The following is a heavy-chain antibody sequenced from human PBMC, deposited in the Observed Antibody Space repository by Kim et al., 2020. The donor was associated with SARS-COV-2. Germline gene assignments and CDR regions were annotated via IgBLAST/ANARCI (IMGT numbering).Heavy chain of an antibody. J-gene: IGHJ4*02. CDR1: GGSFSGYY. Sequence: SETLSLTCAVYGGSFSGYYWSWIRQPPGKGLEWIGEINHSGSTNYNPSLKSRVTISVDTSKNQFSLKLSSVTAADTAVYYCARGSKIWFGELFYYWGQGTLVTVSS. D-gene: IGHD3-10*01. CDR2: INHSGST. V-gene: IGHV4-34*01. CDR3: ARGSKIWFGELFYY.